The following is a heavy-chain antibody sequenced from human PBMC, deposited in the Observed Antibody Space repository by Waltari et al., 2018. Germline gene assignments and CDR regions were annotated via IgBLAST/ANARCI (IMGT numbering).Heavy chain of an antibody. D-gene: IGHD3-22*01. CDR1: GYIFTRYW. Sequence: EVQLVQSGAEVKKPGESLKITCKGSGYIFTRYWLGWVRQMPGKALDWVGVIYPGGSDTRYSPSFQGQVAISASKSISTAYLQWSSLKASDTAMYYCASTPNYYDSSGYFDYWGQGTLVTVSS. CDR2: IYPGGSDT. CDR3: ASTPNYYDSSGYFDY. J-gene: IGHJ4*02. V-gene: IGHV5-51*01.